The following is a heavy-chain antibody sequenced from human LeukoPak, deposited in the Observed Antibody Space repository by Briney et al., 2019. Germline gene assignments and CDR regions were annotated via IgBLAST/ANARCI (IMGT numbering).Heavy chain of an antibody. CDR2: INPNSGDT. V-gene: IGHV1-2*02. CDR3: ASYSTSSGDAFDI. J-gene: IGHJ3*02. D-gene: IGHD6-6*01. CDR1: GYTFSDQY. Sequence: ASVKVSCKASGYTFSDQYIHWVRQSPAQGLEWMGWINPNSGDTDYAQKFQGRVTMTRDTSISTAYIELTGLRSDDTAVYYCASYSTSSGDAFDIWGQGTLVTVSS.